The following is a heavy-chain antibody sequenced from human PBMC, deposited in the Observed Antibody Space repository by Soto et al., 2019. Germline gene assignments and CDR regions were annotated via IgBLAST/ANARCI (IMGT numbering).Heavy chain of an antibody. Sequence: SQTLSLTCAISGDSVSSNSAAWNWIRQSPSRGLEWLGRTYYRSKWYNDYAVSVKSRITINLDTSKNQFSLQLNSVTPEDTAVYYCARGNTWMVVAASDAFDIWGQGTMVTVSS. J-gene: IGHJ3*02. CDR1: GDSVSSNSAA. V-gene: IGHV6-1*01. CDR2: TYYRSKWYN. CDR3: ARGNTWMVVAASDAFDI. D-gene: IGHD2-15*01.